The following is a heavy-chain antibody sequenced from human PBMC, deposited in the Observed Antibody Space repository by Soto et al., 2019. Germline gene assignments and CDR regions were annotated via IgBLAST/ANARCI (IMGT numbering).Heavy chain of an antibody. J-gene: IGHJ4*02. CDR2: ISYDGGNK. Sequence: QVQLVESGGGVVQPGRSLRLSCAASGFTFSTYGMHWVRQAPGKGLAWVAVISYDGGNKYYTDSVKDRFTISRDNSKNTVYLQMNSLRAEETAVYFCAKDGNVFSSGWYAPSLDYWGQGALVTVSS. V-gene: IGHV3-30*18. D-gene: IGHD6-19*01. CDR1: GFTFSTYG. CDR3: AKDGNVFSSGWYAPSLDY.